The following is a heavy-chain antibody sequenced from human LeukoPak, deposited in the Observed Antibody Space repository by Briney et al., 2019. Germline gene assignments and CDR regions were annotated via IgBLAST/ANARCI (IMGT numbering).Heavy chain of an antibody. CDR2: IRISGTKT. D-gene: IGHD6-13*01. V-gene: IGHV3-23*01. Sequence: GGSLRLSCAASEFDFSTHAMTWVRQAPGKGLEWVSAIRISGTKTYYADSVKGRFTISRDNSKNTLYLQMNSLRAEDTAVYYCARVRVAAAGIDYWGQGTLVTVSS. CDR1: EFDFSTHA. J-gene: IGHJ4*02. CDR3: ARVRVAAAGIDY.